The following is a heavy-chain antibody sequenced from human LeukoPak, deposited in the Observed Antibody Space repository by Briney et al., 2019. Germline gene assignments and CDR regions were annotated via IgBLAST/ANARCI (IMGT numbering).Heavy chain of an antibody. CDR2: ISSSGSTI. CDR3: ARVAVRGYYFDY. J-gene: IGHJ4*02. Sequence: PGGSLRLSCAASGFTFSDYYMSWIRQAPGKGLERVSYISSSGSTIYYADSVKGRFTISRDNAKNSLYLQMNSLRAEDTAVYYCARVAVRGYYFDYWGQGTLVTVSS. V-gene: IGHV3-11*04. CDR1: GFTFSDYY. D-gene: IGHD3-10*02.